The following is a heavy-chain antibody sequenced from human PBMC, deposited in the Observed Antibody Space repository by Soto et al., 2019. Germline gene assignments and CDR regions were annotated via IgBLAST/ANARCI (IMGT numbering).Heavy chain of an antibody. V-gene: IGHV4-59*08. Sequence: PSETLSLTCTVSGGSISSYYWSWIRQPPGKGLEWIGYIYYSGSTNYNPSLKSRVTISVDTSMNQFSLKLSSVTAADTAVYYCARGGASSGYAKYYYYYYMDVWGKGTTVTVSS. J-gene: IGHJ6*03. CDR3: ARGGASSGYAKYYYYYYMDV. D-gene: IGHD5-12*01. CDR2: IYYSGST. CDR1: GGSISSYY.